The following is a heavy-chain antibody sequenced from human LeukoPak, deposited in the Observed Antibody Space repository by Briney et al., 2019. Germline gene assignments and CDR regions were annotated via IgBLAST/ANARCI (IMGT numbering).Heavy chain of an antibody. D-gene: IGHD2-8*01. J-gene: IGHJ5*02. Sequence: PSETLSLTCTVSGGSISSSSYYWGWIRQAPGKGLEWIGSIYYSGSTYYNPSLKSRVTISVDTSKNQFSLKLSSVTAADTAVYYCASSRVLMVYAPPFWFDPWGQGTLVTVSS. V-gene: IGHV4-39*01. CDR1: GGSISSSSYY. CDR2: IYYSGST. CDR3: ASSRVLMVYAPPFWFDP.